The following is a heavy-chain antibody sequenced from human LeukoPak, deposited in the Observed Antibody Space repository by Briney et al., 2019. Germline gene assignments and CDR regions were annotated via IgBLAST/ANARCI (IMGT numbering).Heavy chain of an antibody. Sequence: GGSLRLSCAASGFTFSNYSMNWVRQAPGKGLEWVSSISSSSSYIYFADSVKGRFTISRDNAKNSLYLQVNSLRAEDTAVYYCARGLTTVVTPVWGQGTLVTVSS. V-gene: IGHV3-21*01. CDR2: ISSSSSYI. D-gene: IGHD4-23*01. CDR3: ARGLTTVVTPV. J-gene: IGHJ4*02. CDR1: GFTFSNYS.